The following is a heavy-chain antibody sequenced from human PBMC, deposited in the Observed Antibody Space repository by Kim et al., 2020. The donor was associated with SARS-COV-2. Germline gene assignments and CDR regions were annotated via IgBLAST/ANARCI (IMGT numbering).Heavy chain of an antibody. Sequence: GGSLRLSCAASGFTFSSYCMHWVRQAPGKGLVWVALISYDGSNKDYADSVKGRFTISRDNSKNTLYLQMNSLRAEDTAVYYCARAPGDGMDVWGQGTTVTVSS. CDR1: GFTFSSYC. V-gene: IGHV3-33*05. J-gene: IGHJ6*02. CDR2: ISYDGSNK. CDR3: ARAPGDGMDV.